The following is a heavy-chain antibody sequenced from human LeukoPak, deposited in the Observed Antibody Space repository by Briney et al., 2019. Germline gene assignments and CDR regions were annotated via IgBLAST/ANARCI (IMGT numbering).Heavy chain of an antibody. CDR3: ARDLSEIFSAGGSSAMFYYYYYYGMDV. CDR1: GFTFSSYW. D-gene: IGHD6-13*01. CDR2: IKQDGSEK. J-gene: IGHJ6*02. V-gene: IGHV3-7*01. Sequence: GGSLRLSCAASGFTFSSYWMSWVRQAPGKGLEWVANIKQDGSEKYYVDSVKGRFTISRDNAKNSLYLQMNSLRAEDTAVYYCARDLSEIFSAGGSSAMFYYYYYYGMDVWGQGTTVTVSS.